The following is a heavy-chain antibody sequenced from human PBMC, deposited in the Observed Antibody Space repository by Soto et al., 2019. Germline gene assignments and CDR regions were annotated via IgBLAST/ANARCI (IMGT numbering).Heavy chain of an antibody. V-gene: IGHV3-23*01. CDR2: ISVSGGST. Sequence: GGSLRLSCAASGFTFSSYAMSWVRQAPGKGLEWVSSISVSGGSTYYADSVKGRFTISRDNSKNTLYLQMNSLRAEDTAVYYCAKDRGIYGSGSYADVWGQGTTVTVSS. D-gene: IGHD3-10*01. J-gene: IGHJ6*02. CDR3: AKDRGIYGSGSYADV. CDR1: GFTFSSYA.